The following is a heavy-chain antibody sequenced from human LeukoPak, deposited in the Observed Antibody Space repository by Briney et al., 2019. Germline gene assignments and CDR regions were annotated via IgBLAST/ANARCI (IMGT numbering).Heavy chain of an antibody. CDR2: IIPIFGTA. V-gene: IGHV1-69*13. J-gene: IGHJ5*02. Sequence: SVKVSCKASGYTFTSYYMHWVRQAPGQGLEWMGGIIPIFGTANYAQKFQGRVTITADESTSTAYMELSSLRSEDTAVYYCARDLGLRLGELSITWGQGTLVTVSS. CDR3: ARDLGLRLGELSIT. D-gene: IGHD3-16*02. CDR1: GYTFTSYY.